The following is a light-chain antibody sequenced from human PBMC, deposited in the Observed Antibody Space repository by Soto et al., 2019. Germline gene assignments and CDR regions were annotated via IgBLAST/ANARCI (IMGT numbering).Light chain of an antibody. CDR2: GAS. Sequence: EIVLTQSPGTLSLSPGERATLSCRASQSVSSSYFAWYQQKPGQAPRLLMYGASSRATGIPDRFSGSGSGPDFTLTISRLEPEDFAVYFCHQYGSSQWTFGQGTKVEIK. CDR3: HQYGSSQWT. J-gene: IGKJ1*01. V-gene: IGKV3-20*01. CDR1: QSVSSSY.